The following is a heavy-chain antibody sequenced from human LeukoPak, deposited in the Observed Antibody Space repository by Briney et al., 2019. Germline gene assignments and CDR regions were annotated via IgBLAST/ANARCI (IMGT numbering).Heavy chain of an antibody. CDR1: GFTFSSYW. CDR3: AREGSGSYVYMDV. D-gene: IGHD3-10*01. J-gene: IGHJ6*03. Sequence: GGSLRLSCAASGFTFSSYWMSWVRQAPGKGLEWVANIKQDGSEKYYVDSVKGRFTISRDNAKNSLYLQMNSLRAEDTAVYYCAREGSGSYVYMDVWGKGTTVTVSS. V-gene: IGHV3-7*01. CDR2: IKQDGSEK.